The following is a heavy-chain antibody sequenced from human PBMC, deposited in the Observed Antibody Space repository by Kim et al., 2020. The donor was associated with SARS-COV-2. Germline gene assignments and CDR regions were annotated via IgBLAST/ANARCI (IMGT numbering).Heavy chain of an antibody. Sequence: SETLSLTCTVSGGSIAGYYWTWIRQTPGKGLEWIGYIYYTESTNYNPSLKSRVTFSIDRSKSQFSLEMYSVTAADTAVYYCARMSYGSGIVSIDNWGQGTLHCVS. CDR1: GGSIAGYY. D-gene: IGHD3-10*01. V-gene: IGHV4-59*08. CDR2: IYYTEST. J-gene: IGHJ4*01. CDR3: ARMSYGSGIVSIDN.